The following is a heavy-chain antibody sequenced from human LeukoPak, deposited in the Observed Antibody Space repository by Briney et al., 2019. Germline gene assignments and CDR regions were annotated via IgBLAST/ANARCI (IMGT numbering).Heavy chain of an antibody. V-gene: IGHV3-21*01. CDR1: GFTFSTYA. CDR2: ISGGSGYI. CDR3: ARGVDAAMVVDY. J-gene: IGHJ4*02. D-gene: IGHD5-18*01. Sequence: GRSLRLSCAASGFTFSTYAMRWVRQAPGKGLEWVSSISGGSGYIYYADSVKGRFSISRDNAKNSLYLQMDSLRAEDTAVYYCARGVDAAMVVDYWGQGTLVTVSS.